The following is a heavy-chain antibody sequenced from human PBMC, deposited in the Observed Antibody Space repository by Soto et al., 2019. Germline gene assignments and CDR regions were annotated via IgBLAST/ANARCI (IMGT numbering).Heavy chain of an antibody. Sequence: ASVKVSCKASGYTFTGYYMHWVRQAPGQGLEWMGWINPNSGGTNYAQKFQGWVTMTRDTSISTAYMELSRLRSDDTAVYYCARDRGYVFWSGNPYYYYYGMDVWGQGTTVTVSS. V-gene: IGHV1-2*04. D-gene: IGHD3-3*01. J-gene: IGHJ6*02. CDR2: INPNSGGT. CDR1: GYTFTGYY. CDR3: ARDRGYVFWSGNPYYYYYGMDV.